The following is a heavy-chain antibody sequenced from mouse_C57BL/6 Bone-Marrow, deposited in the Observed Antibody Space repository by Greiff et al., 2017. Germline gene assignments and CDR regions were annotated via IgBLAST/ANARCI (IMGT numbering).Heavy chain of an antibody. CDR2: ISYDGSN. CDR1: GYSITSGYY. V-gene: IGHV3-6*01. Sequence: EVKLQESGPGLVKPSQSLSLTCSVTGYSITSGYYWNWIRQFPGNKLEWMGYISYDGSNNYNPSLKNRISITRDTSKNQFFLKLNSVTTEDTATYYCARENVVTTNYFDYWGQGTTLTVSS. D-gene: IGHD2-2*01. J-gene: IGHJ2*01. CDR3: ARENVVTTNYFDY.